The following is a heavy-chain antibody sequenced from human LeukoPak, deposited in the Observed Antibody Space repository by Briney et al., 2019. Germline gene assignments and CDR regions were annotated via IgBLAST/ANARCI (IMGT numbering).Heavy chain of an antibody. CDR2: VHTSGST. CDR1: RASISPYY. CDR3: AKEGMIRGVIDY. Sequence: SETLSLTCTVSRASISPYYRTWIRQPAGKGLEWIGHVHTSGSTNYNPSLKSRVTMSIDTSTNQFSLKLNSVTAADTAVYYCAKEGMIRGVIDYWGQGALVTVSS. V-gene: IGHV4-4*07. J-gene: IGHJ4*02. D-gene: IGHD3-10*01.